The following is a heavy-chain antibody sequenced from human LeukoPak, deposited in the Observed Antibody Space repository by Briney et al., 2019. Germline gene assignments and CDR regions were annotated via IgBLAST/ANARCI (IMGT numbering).Heavy chain of an antibody. V-gene: IGHV4-59*12. CDR1: GGSISSYY. J-gene: IGHJ6*03. CDR2: NYYSGST. D-gene: IGHD3-3*01. Sequence: SETLSLTCTVSGGSISSYYWSWIRQPPGMGLEWIGYNYYSGSTYYNPSLKSRATMSVDTPKNQFSLKLSSVTAADTAVYYCARSRGFLEWLSLRSLMDVWGKGTTVTVSS. CDR3: ARSRGFLEWLSLRSLMDV.